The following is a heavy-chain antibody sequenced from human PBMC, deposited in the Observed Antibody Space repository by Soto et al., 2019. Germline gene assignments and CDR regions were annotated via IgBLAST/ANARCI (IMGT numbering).Heavy chain of an antibody. CDR1: GYTFTSYG. J-gene: IGHJ4*02. D-gene: IGHD3-9*01. Sequence: QVQLVQSGAEVKKPGASVKVSCKASGYTFTSYGISWVRQAPGQGLAWMGWISADNGNTNYAQKLQGRVTMTTHTSTSIAYMALRSMRSDDTAVYYCASHYDIFTGYPPHFDDWGQGTLVTVSS. CDR2: ISADNGNT. V-gene: IGHV1-18*01. CDR3: ASHYDIFTGYPPHFDD.